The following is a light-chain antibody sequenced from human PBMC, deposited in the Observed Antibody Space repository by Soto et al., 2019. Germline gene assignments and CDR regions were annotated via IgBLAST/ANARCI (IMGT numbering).Light chain of an antibody. J-gene: IGKJ3*01. CDR3: QRYGISPDT. Sequence: EIVLTQSPGTLSLSPGERATLSCRASQSVSSSYLAWYQQKPGQAPRLLIYGASSRATGIPDRFSGSGSGSNFTLTISGLEPEDFAVYCCQRYGISPDTFGPGTKGDIK. V-gene: IGKV3-20*01. CDR2: GAS. CDR1: QSVSSSY.